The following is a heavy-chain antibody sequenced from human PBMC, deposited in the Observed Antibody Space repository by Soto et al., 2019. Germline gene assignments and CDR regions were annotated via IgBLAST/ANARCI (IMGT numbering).Heavy chain of an antibody. Sequence: QLQLQESGPGLVKPSETLSLTCTVSGDSISSSSRHWGWIRQPPGKGLEYIGSVYYSGSTYYNPYLKSRVTISVDTSKNQFSLRLTSVTAADTAVYFCARRTFDDYSYYYLDVWGKGTTVTVSS. CDR3: ARRTFDDYSYYYLDV. D-gene: IGHD3-9*01. CDR1: GDSISSSSRH. J-gene: IGHJ6*03. V-gene: IGHV4-39*01. CDR2: VYYSGST.